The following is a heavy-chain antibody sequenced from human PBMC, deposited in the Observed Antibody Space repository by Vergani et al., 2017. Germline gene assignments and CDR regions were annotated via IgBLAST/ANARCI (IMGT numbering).Heavy chain of an antibody. V-gene: IGHV1-18*04. CDR1: GYTFFNYG. D-gene: IGHD3-10*01. CDR2: IRAYTGDT. CDR3: ARDGTYYYGSGSFYLFDY. Sequence: QVQFVQSGPEVKRPGASVKVSCKTSGYTFFNYGVNWIRRAPGQGFEWLGWIRAYTGDTKYSERLQDRVTLTTDSSTNTAYMELRSLKSDDTAVYYCARDGTYYYGSGSFYLFDYWGQGTLVTVSS. J-gene: IGHJ4*02.